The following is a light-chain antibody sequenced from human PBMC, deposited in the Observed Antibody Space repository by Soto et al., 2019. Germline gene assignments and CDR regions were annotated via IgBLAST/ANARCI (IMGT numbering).Light chain of an antibody. CDR1: SSDVGTYDL. J-gene: IGLJ3*02. V-gene: IGLV2-23*01. Sequence: QSALTQPASVSGSPGQSITISCTGGSSDVGTYDLVSWYQHHPGAAPKLMIYEATRRPSGISNRFSGSKSGNTASLTISGLQAEDEADYYCCSFAGSNSWVFGGGTKLTVL. CDR2: EAT. CDR3: CSFAGSNSWV.